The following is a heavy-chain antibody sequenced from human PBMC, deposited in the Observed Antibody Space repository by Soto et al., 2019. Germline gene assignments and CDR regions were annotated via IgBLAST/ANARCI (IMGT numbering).Heavy chain of an antibody. V-gene: IGHV4-59*01. J-gene: IGHJ3*02. CDR2: IYYSGST. CDR3: ARFYDSSGDAFDI. D-gene: IGHD3-22*01. Sequence: PENLRDTYTVSGGSISSYYWRWIRQPPGKELEWIGYIYYSGSTNYNPSLKSRVTISVDTSKNQFSLKLSSVTAADTAVYYCARFYDSSGDAFDIWGQGTMVNV. CDR1: GGSISSYY.